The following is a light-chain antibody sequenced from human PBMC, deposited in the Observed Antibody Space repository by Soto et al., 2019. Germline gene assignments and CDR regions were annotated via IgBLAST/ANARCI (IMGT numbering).Light chain of an antibody. CDR1: SAYSNYK. Sequence: QLVLTQPPSASASLGASVTLTCTLSSAYSNYKVDWYQQRPGKGPRFVMRVGTGGIVGSKGDGIPDRFSVLGSGLNRYLTIKNIQEEDESDYHCGAYHGSGSNFGRVFGGGTKLTVL. V-gene: IGLV9-49*01. J-gene: IGLJ3*02. CDR3: GAYHGSGSNFGRV. CDR2: VGTGGIVG.